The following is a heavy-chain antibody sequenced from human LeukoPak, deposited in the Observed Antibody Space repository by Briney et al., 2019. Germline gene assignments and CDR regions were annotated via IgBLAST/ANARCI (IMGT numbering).Heavy chain of an antibody. V-gene: IGHV3-30*14. Sequence: GRSLRLSCAASGFTFSIYAMHWVRQAPGKGLEWVALISYDETYIYYADPVKGRFSVSRDNSKNTMYLQMNSLRAEDTAVYYCARDATSSYYYGSGRDGMDVWGQGTTVTVSS. CDR1: GFTFSIYA. CDR2: ISYDETYI. D-gene: IGHD3-10*01. J-gene: IGHJ6*02. CDR3: ARDATSSYYYGSGRDGMDV.